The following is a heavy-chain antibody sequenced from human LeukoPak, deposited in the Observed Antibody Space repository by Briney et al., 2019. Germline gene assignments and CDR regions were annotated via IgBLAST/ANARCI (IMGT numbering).Heavy chain of an antibody. J-gene: IGHJ5*02. D-gene: IGHD3-3*01. V-gene: IGHV4-59*08. CDR2: IYYSGST. CDR3: ARQHYDFWSGYYTGNWFDP. Sequence: SKTLSLTCTVSGGSISSYYWSLIRQPPGKGLEWIGYIYYSGSTNYNPSLKSRVTISVDTSKNQFSLKLSSVTAADTAVYYCARQHYDFWSGYYTGNWFDPWGQGTLVTVSS. CDR1: GGSISSYY.